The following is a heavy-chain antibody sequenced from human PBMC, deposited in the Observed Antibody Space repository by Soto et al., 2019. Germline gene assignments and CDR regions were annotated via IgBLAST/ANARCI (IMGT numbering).Heavy chain of an antibody. CDR1: GGSFSGYY. D-gene: IGHD2-2*01. CDR2: INHSGST. V-gene: IGHV4-34*01. J-gene: IGHJ6*03. CDR3: ANRYCSSTSCYRYYYMDV. Sequence: TLSLTCAVYGGSFSGYYWSWIRQPPGKGLEWIGEINHSGSTNYNPSLKSRVTISVDTSKNQFSLKLSSVTAADTAVYYCANRYCSSTSCYRYYYMDVWGKGTTVTVSS.